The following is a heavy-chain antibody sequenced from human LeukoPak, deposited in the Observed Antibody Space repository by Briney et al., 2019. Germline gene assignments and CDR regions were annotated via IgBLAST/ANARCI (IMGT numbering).Heavy chain of an antibody. J-gene: IGHJ4*02. CDR2: LYPSGST. CDR1: GGSIATYY. CDR3: ARDRGHYDSSGYLFDY. V-gene: IGHV4-4*07. Sequence: PSETPSLTCTVSGGSIATYYWSWIRQPAGKGLELIGRLYPSGSTNYTPSLKSRITLSMDTSKNQFSLRLSSVTAADTAVYYCARDRGHYDSSGYLFDYWGQGTLVTVSS. D-gene: IGHD3-22*01.